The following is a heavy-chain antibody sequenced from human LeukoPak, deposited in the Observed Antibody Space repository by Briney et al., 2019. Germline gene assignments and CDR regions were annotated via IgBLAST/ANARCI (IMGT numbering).Heavy chain of an antibody. Sequence: PGGSLRLSCAASGYTFSTYEMNWVRQVPGKGLEWVSYISSSGTTIYYADSVTGRFTISRDNAKNSLYLQMNSLRAEDTSVYYCARPYYYDSSGLYYYYYGMDVWGQGTTVTVSS. V-gene: IGHV3-48*03. CDR2: ISSSGTTI. CDR3: ARPYYYDSSGLYYYYYGMDV. J-gene: IGHJ6*02. CDR1: GYTFSTYE. D-gene: IGHD3-22*01.